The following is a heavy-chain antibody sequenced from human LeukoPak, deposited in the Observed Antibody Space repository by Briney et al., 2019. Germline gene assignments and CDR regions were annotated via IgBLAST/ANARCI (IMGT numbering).Heavy chain of an antibody. D-gene: IGHD2-2*01. CDR1: GFTFSSYG. CDR3: APLSYCSSTSCSDY. Sequence: PGGSLRLSCAASGFTFSSYGMHWVRQAPGKGLEWVAVISYDGSNKYYADSVKGRFTISRDNSKNTLYLQMNSLRAEDTAVYYCAPLSYCSSTSCSDYWGQRTLVTVSS. V-gene: IGHV3-30*03. J-gene: IGHJ4*02. CDR2: ISYDGSNK.